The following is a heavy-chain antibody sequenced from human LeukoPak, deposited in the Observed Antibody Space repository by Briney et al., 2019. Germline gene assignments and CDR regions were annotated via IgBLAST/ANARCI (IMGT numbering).Heavy chain of an antibody. Sequence: GGSLRLSCAASGFTFSSYAMTWVRQAQGKGLEWVSGISGSGTNTYYADSVKGRFTISRDNSKNTLYLQMNSLRAEDTAVYYSAKPIAVAGHDAFDIWGQGTMVTVSS. CDR3: AKPIAVAGHDAFDI. D-gene: IGHD6-19*01. V-gene: IGHV3-23*01. J-gene: IGHJ3*02. CDR1: GFTFSSYA. CDR2: ISGSGTNT.